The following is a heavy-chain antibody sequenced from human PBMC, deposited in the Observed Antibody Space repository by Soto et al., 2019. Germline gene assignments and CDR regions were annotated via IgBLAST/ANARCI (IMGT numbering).Heavy chain of an antibody. J-gene: IGHJ4*02. V-gene: IGHV1-46*01. D-gene: IGHD2-21*02. CDR3: ARGGHVVVVTAAFDY. CDR2: INPSGGHT. CDR1: GNTFTNYY. Sequence: ASVKVSCKASGNTFTNYYIHWVRQAPGQGLEWMGTINPSGGHTTYAQKFLGRVTMTRDTSTSTLYMELTSLRSEDTAVYYCARGGHVVVVTAAFDYWGQGTLVTVSS.